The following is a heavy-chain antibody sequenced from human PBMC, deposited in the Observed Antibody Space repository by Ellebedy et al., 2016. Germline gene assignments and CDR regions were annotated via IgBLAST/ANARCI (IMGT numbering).Heavy chain of an antibody. V-gene: IGHV3-23*01. Sequence: GESLKISCEASGFTFISFAMNWVRQAPGKGLEWVSAISGGGGSTYYADSVKGRFTISRDNSKNTLYMQMNSLRAEDTATYYCVPGAAVEGTLYFQYWGQGTLVTVSS. D-gene: IGHD6-19*01. CDR1: GFTFISFA. CDR3: VPGAAVEGTLYFQY. J-gene: IGHJ4*02. CDR2: ISGGGGST.